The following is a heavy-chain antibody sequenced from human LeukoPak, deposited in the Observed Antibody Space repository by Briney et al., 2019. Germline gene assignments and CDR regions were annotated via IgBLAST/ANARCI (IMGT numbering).Heavy chain of an antibody. V-gene: IGHV3-21*01. J-gene: IGHJ4*02. D-gene: IGHD6-6*01. CDR1: GFTFSSYS. Sequence: GGSLRLSCAASGFTFSSYSMNWVRQAPGKGLEWVSSISSCSSYIYYADSVKGRFTISRDNAKNSLYLQMNSLRAEDSAVYYCARDSIASSKPFDYWGQGTLVTVSS. CDR3: ARDSIASSKPFDY. CDR2: ISSCSSYI.